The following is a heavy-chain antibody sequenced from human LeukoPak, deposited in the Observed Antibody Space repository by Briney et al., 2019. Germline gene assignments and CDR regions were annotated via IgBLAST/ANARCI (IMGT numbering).Heavy chain of an antibody. CDR2: IYTSGST. D-gene: IGHD2-2*01. Sequence: PSETLSLTCTVSGGSISSYYWSWIRQPAGKGLEWIGRIYTSGSTNYNPSLKSRVTMSVDTSKNQFSPKLSSVTAADTAVYYCARGGYCSSTSCYGDAFDIWGQGTMVTVSS. J-gene: IGHJ3*02. V-gene: IGHV4-4*07. CDR3: ARGGYCSSTSCYGDAFDI. CDR1: GGSISSYY.